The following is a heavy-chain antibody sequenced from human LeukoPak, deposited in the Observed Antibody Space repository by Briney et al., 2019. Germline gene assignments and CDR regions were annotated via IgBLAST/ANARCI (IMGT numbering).Heavy chain of an antibody. J-gene: IGHJ6*03. D-gene: IGHD3-3*01. CDR1: SGSTSSNY. Sequence: PSETLSLTCTVASGSTSSNYWGWIRQPAGKGPVWNGRIYTSGSTNYNTSLKSRVTMSVDTSKNQFSLKLSSVTAADTAVYYCARLKSGYYYMDVWGKGTTVTVSS. V-gene: IGHV4-4*07. CDR2: IYTSGST. CDR3: ARLKSGYYYMDV.